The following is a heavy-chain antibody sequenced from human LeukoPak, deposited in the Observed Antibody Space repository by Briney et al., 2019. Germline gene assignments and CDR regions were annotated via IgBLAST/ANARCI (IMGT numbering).Heavy chain of an antibody. V-gene: IGHV4-30-4*08. CDR1: GGSISSGDYY. D-gene: IGHD3-3*01. Sequence: SQTLSLTCTVSGGSISSGDYYWSWIRQPPGKGLEWIGYIYYSGSTYYNPSLKSRVTISVDTSKNQFSLKLSSVTAADTAVYYCARGRGYDFWSGTTFDPWGQGTLVTVSS. J-gene: IGHJ5*02. CDR3: ARGRGYDFWSGTTFDP. CDR2: IYYSGST.